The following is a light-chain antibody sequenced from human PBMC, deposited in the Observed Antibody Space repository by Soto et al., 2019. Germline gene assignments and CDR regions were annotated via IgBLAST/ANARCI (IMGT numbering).Light chain of an antibody. V-gene: IGKV1-6*01. CDR2: AAS. Sequence: AIQITQSPSSLSASLADRATISCRASQGIESDLAWYQQKPGKAPKLLIYAASSLQSGVPARFSGCGSGTDFTLSVSSLQPEDFATYYCQQSYSSPRTFGQGTKVDVK. J-gene: IGKJ1*01. CDR3: QQSYSSPRT. CDR1: QGIESD.